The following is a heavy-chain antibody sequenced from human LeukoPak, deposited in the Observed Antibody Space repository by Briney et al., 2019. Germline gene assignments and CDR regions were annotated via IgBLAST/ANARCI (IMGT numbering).Heavy chain of an antibody. Sequence: SETLSLTCAVYGGSFSGYYWSWIRQPPGKGLEWIGEINHSGSTNYNPSLKSRVTISVDTSKNQFSLKLSSVTAADTAVYYCARFAGYDRYYYYMDVWGKGTTVTVSS. D-gene: IGHD5-12*01. CDR1: GGSFSGYY. J-gene: IGHJ6*03. CDR3: ARFAGYDRYYYYMDV. CDR2: INHSGST. V-gene: IGHV4-34*01.